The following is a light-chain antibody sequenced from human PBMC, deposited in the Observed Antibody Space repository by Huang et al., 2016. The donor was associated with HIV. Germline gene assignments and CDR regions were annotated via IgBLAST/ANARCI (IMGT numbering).Light chain of an antibody. CDR1: QSGSNN. J-gene: IGKJ4*01. CDR2: AAS. V-gene: IGKV3-15*01. CDR3: QQFNNWPPS. Sequence: ESMMTQSLATLSVSPGETATLSCRTSQSGSNNLAWYQQKPGQPPRLLFYAASSRVTGVPGRFSASGSGTEFTLTISSLQSEDFAIYYCQQFNNWPPSFGGGTKVDIK.